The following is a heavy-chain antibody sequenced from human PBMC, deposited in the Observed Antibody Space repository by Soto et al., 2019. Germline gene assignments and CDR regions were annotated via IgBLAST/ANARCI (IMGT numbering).Heavy chain of an antibody. Sequence: QVQLVQSGAEVKNPGASVKVYCKASGYTFTSYGISWVRQAPGQGLEWMGWISAYNGNTHYAQKLQGRVTMTTDTSRRTAYMELRSLRFYNPVVYSWAREGLCYAFWSGYYPSQDYYYGMDFWGQGTTVTVSS. CDR1: GYTFTSYG. J-gene: IGHJ6*02. CDR2: ISAYNGNT. D-gene: IGHD3-3*01. CDR3: AREGLCYAFWSGYYPSQDYYYGMDF. V-gene: IGHV1-18*01.